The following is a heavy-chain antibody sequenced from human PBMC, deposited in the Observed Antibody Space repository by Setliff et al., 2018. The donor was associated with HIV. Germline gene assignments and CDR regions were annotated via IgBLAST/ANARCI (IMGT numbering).Heavy chain of an antibody. V-gene: IGHV4-34*01. CDR1: GESFSAYY. Sequence: PSETLSLTCAVYGESFSAYYWSWIRQPPGKGLEWIGQINHSGSTNYNQSLKTRVSISIDTSKNQFSLKLTSVTAADSAVYYCARLRRSSGWSFDYWAQGTLVTVSS. CDR2: INHSGST. D-gene: IGHD6-19*01. J-gene: IGHJ4*02. CDR3: ARLRRSSGWSFDY.